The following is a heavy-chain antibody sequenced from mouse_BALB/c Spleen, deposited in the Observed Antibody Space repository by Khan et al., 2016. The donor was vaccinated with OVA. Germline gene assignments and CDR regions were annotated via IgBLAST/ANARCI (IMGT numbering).Heavy chain of an antibody. Sequence: QVQLQQSGTELVKPGASVKLSCKTSGYTFTRYYMHWVKQRPGQGLEWIGEINPSNGGTNYNEKFKSKATLTVDKSSSTAYMQLSSLTSEDSAVYYCAGKDYYGSSHRCFDVWGGGTTVTVSS. J-gene: IGHJ1*01. D-gene: IGHD1-1*01. CDR2: INPSNGGT. V-gene: IGHV1-53*01. CDR3: AGKDYYGSSHRCFDV. CDR1: GYTFTRYY.